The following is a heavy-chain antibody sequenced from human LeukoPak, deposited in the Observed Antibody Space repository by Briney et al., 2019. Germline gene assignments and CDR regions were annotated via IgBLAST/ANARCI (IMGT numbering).Heavy chain of an antibody. Sequence: SETLSLTCTVSGGSISSYYWSWIRQPPGKGLEWIGYIYYSGSTNYNPSLKSRVTISVDTSKNQFSLKLSSVTAADTAVYYCARGEDYGGNSQYYYYYYGMDVWGQGTTVTVSS. CDR1: GGSISSYY. D-gene: IGHD4-23*01. V-gene: IGHV4-59*01. CDR2: IYYSGST. J-gene: IGHJ6*02. CDR3: ARGEDYGGNSQYYYYYYGMDV.